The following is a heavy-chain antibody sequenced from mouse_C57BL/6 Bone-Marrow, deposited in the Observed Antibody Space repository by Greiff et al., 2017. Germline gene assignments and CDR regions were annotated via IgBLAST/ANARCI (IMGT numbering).Heavy chain of an antibody. CDR2: IYPGSGST. CDR3: ARYRYGSSVYYYAMDY. J-gene: IGHJ4*01. D-gene: IGHD1-1*01. CDR1: GYTFTSYW. V-gene: IGHV1-55*01. Sequence: QVQLQQPGAELVKPGASVKMSCKASGYTFTSYWITWVKQRPGQGLEWIGDIYPGSGSTNYNEKFKSKATLTVDTSSSTAYMQPSSLTSEDSAVYYCARYRYGSSVYYYAMDYWGQGTSVTVSS.